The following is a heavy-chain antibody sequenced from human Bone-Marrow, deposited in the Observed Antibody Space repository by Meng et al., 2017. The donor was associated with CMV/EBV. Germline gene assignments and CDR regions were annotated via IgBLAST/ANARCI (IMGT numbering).Heavy chain of an antibody. CDR1: GFTFSSYW. CDR2: INSDGSST. D-gene: IGHD3-10*01. V-gene: IGHV3-74*01. J-gene: IGHJ4*02. CDR3: ASAWYGSGSLPFDY. Sequence: GEFLKISCAASGFTFSSYWMHWVRQAPGKGLVWVSRINSDGSSTSYADSVKGRSTISRDNAKNTLYLQMNSLRAEDTAVHDCASAWYGSGSLPFDYWGQGTLVTVSS.